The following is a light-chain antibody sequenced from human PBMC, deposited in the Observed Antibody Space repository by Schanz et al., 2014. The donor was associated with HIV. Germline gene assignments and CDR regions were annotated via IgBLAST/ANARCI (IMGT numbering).Light chain of an antibody. V-gene: IGLV2-14*03. CDR1: SSDVGGYNY. CDR3: CSYTTTRTYV. Sequence: QSALTQPASVSGSPGQSITISCTGTSSDVGGYNYVSWYQQHPGKAPKLMIYDVSNLPSGVSNRFSGSKSGNTASLTISGLQAEDEADYYCCSYTTTRTYVSGAGTKRIVL. J-gene: IGLJ1*01. CDR2: DVS.